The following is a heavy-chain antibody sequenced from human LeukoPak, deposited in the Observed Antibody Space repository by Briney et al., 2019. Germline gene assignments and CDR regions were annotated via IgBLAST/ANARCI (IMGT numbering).Heavy chain of an antibody. J-gene: IGHJ4*02. CDR2: IYYSGST. CDR3: ARDSLYSSGWFDY. D-gene: IGHD6-19*01. CDR1: GVSISSYY. V-gene: IGHV4-59*01. Sequence: SETLSLTCTVSGVSISSYYWSWIRQPPGKGLEWIGYIYYSGSTNYNPSLKSRVTISVDTSKNQFSLKLTSVTAADTAVYYCARDSLYSSGWFDYWGQGPLVTVSS.